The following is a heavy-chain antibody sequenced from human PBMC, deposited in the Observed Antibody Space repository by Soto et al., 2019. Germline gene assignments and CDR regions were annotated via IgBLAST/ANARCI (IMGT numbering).Heavy chain of an antibody. D-gene: IGHD3-3*01. J-gene: IGHJ5*02. CDR1: GFTFSSYA. CDR3: AKDQVNDFWSGYYNWFDP. Sequence: GGSLRLSCAASGFTFSSYAMSWVRQAPGKGLEWVSTISGSGGSTYYADSVKGRFTIFRDNSKNTLYLQMNSLRAEDTAVYYCAKDQVNDFWSGYYNWFDPWGQGTLVTVSS. V-gene: IGHV3-23*01. CDR2: ISGSGGST.